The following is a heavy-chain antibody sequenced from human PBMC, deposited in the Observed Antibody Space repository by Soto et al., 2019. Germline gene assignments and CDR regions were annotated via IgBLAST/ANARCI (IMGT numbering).Heavy chain of an antibody. CDR3: VRGSQWFDP. CDR1: GGSISSGDYY. Sequence: QVRLQESGPGLVRPSETLSLTCTVSGGSISSGDYYWSWIRQPPGKGLEWIGYIYYSGSTYYNPSLKSRVTISVDTSNNQFSLRLTSVTAADTAVYYCVRGSQWFDPWGQGTLVTVSS. V-gene: IGHV4-30-4*01. CDR2: IYYSGST. J-gene: IGHJ5*02.